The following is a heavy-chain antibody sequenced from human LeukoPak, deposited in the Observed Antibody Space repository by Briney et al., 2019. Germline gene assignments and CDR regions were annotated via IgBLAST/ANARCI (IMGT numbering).Heavy chain of an antibody. V-gene: IGHV4-59*08. D-gene: IGHD3-9*01. J-gene: IGHJ4*02. CDR3: VRRVRYFGQNDY. Sequence: SETLSLTCTVSGDSISDYYWSWIRKPPGKGLEWVAYLYYSGSTVYNPSLKSRVTISVDTSKKQISLKLSSVTAADSAVYYCVRRVRYFGQNDYWGQGTLVTVSS. CDR2: LYYSGST. CDR1: GDSISDYY.